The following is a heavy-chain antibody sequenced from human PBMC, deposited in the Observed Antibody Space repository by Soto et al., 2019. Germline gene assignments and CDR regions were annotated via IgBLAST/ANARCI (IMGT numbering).Heavy chain of an antibody. CDR3: ARGYFSGGSCHFDY. CDR2: ISAYNGNT. J-gene: IGHJ4*02. CDR1: GYTFTSYG. Sequence: GASVKVSCKASGYTFTSYGISWVRQAPGQGLEWMGWISAYNGNTNYAQKLQGRVTMTTDTSTSTAYMELRSLRSDDTAVYFYARGYFSGGSCHFDYWGQGTLVTVSS. D-gene: IGHD2-15*01. V-gene: IGHV1-18*01.